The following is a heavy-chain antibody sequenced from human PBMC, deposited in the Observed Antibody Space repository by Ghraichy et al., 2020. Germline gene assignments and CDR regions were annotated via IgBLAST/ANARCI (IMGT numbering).Heavy chain of an antibody. CDR2: ITMSGDST. D-gene: IGHD2-21*01. J-gene: IGHJ5*02. V-gene: IGHV3-23*01. CDR3: AQDSKHIEHTSQYP. CDR1: GLIFSYYA. Sequence: GGSLRLSCAASGLIFSYYAMSWVRQAPGKGLEWVSGITMSGDSTYYADSVKGRFTISRDNSRNTVYLQMNRLRAEDSAVYYCAQDSKHIEHTSQYPWGQGTPVTVSS.